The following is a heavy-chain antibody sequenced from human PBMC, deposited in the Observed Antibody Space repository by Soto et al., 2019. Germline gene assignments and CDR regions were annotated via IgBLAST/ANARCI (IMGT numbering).Heavy chain of an antibody. J-gene: IGHJ5*02. CDR1: GASISGFY. D-gene: IGHD3-10*01. CDR2: IYATGTT. V-gene: IGHV4-4*07. Sequence: SETLSLTCTVSGASISGFYWSWIRKSAGKGLEWIGRIYATGTTDYNPSLKSRVMMSVVTSKKQFSLQLRSVPAAVPAVYYCVRDAPKTLRGGLDPWGQGISVTVSS. CDR3: VRDAPKTLRGGLDP.